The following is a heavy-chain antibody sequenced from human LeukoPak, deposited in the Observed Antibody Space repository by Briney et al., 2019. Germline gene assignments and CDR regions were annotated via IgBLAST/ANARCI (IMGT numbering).Heavy chain of an antibody. J-gene: IGHJ4*02. Sequence: GGSLRLSCAASGFTVSSNYMSWVRQAPGKGLEWVSVIYSGGSTYYADSVKGRFTISGDNSKNTLYLQMNSLRAEDTAVYYCARGPMIYDSSGYLRDYWGQGTLVTVSS. CDR1: GFTVSSNY. V-gene: IGHV3-66*01. D-gene: IGHD3-22*01. CDR2: IYSGGST. CDR3: ARGPMIYDSSGYLRDY.